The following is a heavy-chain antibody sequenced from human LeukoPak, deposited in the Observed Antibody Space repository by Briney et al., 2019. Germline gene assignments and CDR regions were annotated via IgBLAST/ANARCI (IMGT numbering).Heavy chain of an antibody. D-gene: IGHD3-10*01. CDR1: GGSFSAFH. CDR3: ASGPFLYGFCTYFDN. Sequence: KPSETLSLTCAVYGGSFSAFHWNWIRQSPAKGLEWLGEMKQSGTPRYNPSLQSRVTISVDKSKNQFSLNVRSVTAADTAVYYCASGPFLYGFCTYFDNWGDGTLFTVSS. V-gene: IGHV4-34*01. J-gene: IGHJ4*01. CDR2: MKQSGTP.